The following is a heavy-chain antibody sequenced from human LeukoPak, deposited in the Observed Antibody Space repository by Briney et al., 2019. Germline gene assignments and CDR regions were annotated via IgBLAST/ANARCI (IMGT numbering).Heavy chain of an antibody. J-gene: IGHJ4*02. V-gene: IGHV3-7*01. CDR2: IQRDGSDK. CDR1: GFTCSDYW. Sequence: PGGSLRLSCAASGFTCSDYWMSWVRQAPGKGLEWVAYIQRDGSDKYYVDSVEGRFTISRDNTKNSLYLQMNSLKAEDTAVYYCARDKSGTWGPDYWGQGTLVTVSS. D-gene: IGHD6-13*01. CDR3: ARDKSGTWGPDY.